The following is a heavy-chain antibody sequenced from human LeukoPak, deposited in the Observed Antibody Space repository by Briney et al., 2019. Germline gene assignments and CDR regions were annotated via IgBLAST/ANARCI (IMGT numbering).Heavy chain of an antibody. CDR2: IYYGGST. J-gene: IGHJ4*02. CDR3: ARLTRRSGNYFDS. CDR1: GDSVSSSNYY. Sequence: PSETLSLTCAVSGDSVSSSNYYWSWLRQPPGKGLEWIGYIYYGGSTNYNPSLKSRLTISVDTSKSQFSLKLSSVTAADTAVYYCARLTRRSGNYFDSWGQGTLVTVSS. V-gene: IGHV4-61*01. D-gene: IGHD1-1*01.